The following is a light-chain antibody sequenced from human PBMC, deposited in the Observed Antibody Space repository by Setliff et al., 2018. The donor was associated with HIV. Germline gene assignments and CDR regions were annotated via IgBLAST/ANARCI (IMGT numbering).Light chain of an antibody. CDR3: ASWDDSLKVYV. Sequence: QSALTQSPSVSGTPGQRVTISCSGSNSNIGTTTVNWYQRLPGAAPKLIIHTNSHRPSGVPDRFSGSKSGTSASLAISGLRSEDEAEYYCASWDDSLKVYVFGSGTKVTVL. J-gene: IGLJ1*01. CDR2: TNS. CDR1: NSNIGTTT. V-gene: IGLV1-44*01.